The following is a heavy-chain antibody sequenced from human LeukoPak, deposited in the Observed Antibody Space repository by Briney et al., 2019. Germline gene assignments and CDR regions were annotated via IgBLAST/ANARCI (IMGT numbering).Heavy chain of an antibody. V-gene: IGHV4-34*01. CDR3: ARLATIPVPYYYYYGMDV. CDR1: GGSFSVYY. Sequence: SETLSLTCAVYGGSFSVYYWSWIRQPPGKELEWIGEINHSGSTNYNPSRKSRVTISVDASKNQFSLKLSSVTAADTAVYYCARLATIPVPYYYYYGMDVWGQGTTVTVSS. J-gene: IGHJ6*02. D-gene: IGHD5-12*01. CDR2: INHSGST.